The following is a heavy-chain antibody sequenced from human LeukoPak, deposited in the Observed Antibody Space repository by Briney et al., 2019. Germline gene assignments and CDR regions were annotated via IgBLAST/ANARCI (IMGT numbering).Heavy chain of an antibody. CDR2: IFYSGST. J-gene: IGHJ5*02. D-gene: IGHD3-3*01. CDR3: ARVGNPLVTVFAWFDP. CDR1: GYSISSGYF. V-gene: IGHV4-38-2*02. Sequence: PSETLSLTCNVSGYSISSGYFWGWVRQAPGKGLEWIGSIFYSGSTNYNPSLKSRVTISVDTSKNQFSLKLSSVTAADTAVYYCARVGNPLVTVFAWFDPWGQGTLVTVSS.